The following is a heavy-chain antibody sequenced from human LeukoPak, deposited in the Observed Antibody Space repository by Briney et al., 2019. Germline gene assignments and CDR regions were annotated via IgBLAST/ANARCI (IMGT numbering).Heavy chain of an antibody. V-gene: IGHV3-21*01. CDR2: ISSSSSYI. CDR1: GFTFSSYS. J-gene: IGHJ3*02. D-gene: IGHD6-6*01. Sequence: GGSLRLSCAASGFTFSSYSMNWVRQAPGKGLEWVSSISSSSSYIYYADSVKGRFTISRDNAKNSLYLQMNSLRAEDTAVYYCARDLALEYSSSDAFDIWGQGTMVTVSS. CDR3: ARDLALEYSSSDAFDI.